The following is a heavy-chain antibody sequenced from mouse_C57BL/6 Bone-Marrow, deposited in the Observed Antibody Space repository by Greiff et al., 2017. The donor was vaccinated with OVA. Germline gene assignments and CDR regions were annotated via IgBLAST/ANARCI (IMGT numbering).Heavy chain of an antibody. CDR3: AKERYSNFYWYFDV. J-gene: IGHJ1*03. D-gene: IGHD2-5*01. CDR1: GYTFTDYN. V-gene: IGHV1-18*01. CDR2: INPNNGGT. Sequence: EVQRVESGPELVKPGASVKIPCKASGYTFTDYNMDWVKQSHGKSLEWIGDINPNNGGTIYNQKFKGKATLTVDKSSSTAYMELRSLTSEDTAVYYCAKERYSNFYWYFDVWGTGTTVTVSS.